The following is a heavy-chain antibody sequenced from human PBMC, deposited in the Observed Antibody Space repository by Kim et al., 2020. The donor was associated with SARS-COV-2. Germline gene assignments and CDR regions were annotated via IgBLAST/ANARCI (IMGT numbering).Heavy chain of an antibody. V-gene: IGHV4-39*01. CDR3: ARHGSETIYGVVFLYY. CDR1: GGSISSNDFY. CDR2: ISHSGTT. D-gene: IGHD3-3*01. Sequence: SETLSLICTVSGGSISSNDFYWGWIRQAPGKGLEWIASISHSGTTFYNSFLKSRVTLSVDTSKNEFSLKLRSVTATDTAVYSCARHGSETIYGVVFLYY. J-gene: IGHJ6*01.